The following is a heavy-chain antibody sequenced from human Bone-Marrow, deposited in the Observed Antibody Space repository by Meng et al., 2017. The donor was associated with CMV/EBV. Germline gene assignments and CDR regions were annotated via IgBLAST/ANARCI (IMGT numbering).Heavy chain of an antibody. CDR2: IYNTGST. J-gene: IGHJ4*02. CDR3: ARESSGYDSGGFDC. Sequence: GESLKISCAASGFTFSNYAIHWVRQAPGTGLEWVSVIYNTGSTYYANSVKGRFTISRDNSKNTLYLQMNSLRAEDTAVYYCARESSGYDSGGFDCWGQGTLVTVSS. D-gene: IGHD5-12*01. CDR1: GFTFSNYA. V-gene: IGHV3-53*01.